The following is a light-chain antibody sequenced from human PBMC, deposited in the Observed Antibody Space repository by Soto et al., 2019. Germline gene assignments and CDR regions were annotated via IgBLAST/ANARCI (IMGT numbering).Light chain of an antibody. V-gene: IGLV2-14*03. CDR2: DVS. CDR3: NSYTASRSLCV. Sequence: QSALTQPASVSGSPGQSITISCTGTRTDIGGYDHVSWYQQHPGKAPKLMIYDVSSRPSGVSDRFSGSKSANTASLTISGLQAEDEADYYCNSYTASRSLCVFGTGTKLTVL. CDR1: RTDIGGYDH. J-gene: IGLJ1*01.